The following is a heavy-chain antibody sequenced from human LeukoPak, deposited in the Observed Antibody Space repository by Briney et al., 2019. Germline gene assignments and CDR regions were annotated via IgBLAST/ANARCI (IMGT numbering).Heavy chain of an antibody. D-gene: IGHD3-9*01. CDR1: GGSISTYY. Sequence: SETLSLTRTVSGGSISTYYWNWIRQPPGKGLEWIGYIYHSGSTNYNPSLKSRVTISVDTSKNQFSLKLSSVTAADTAVYYCARGRYSLYYYYGMDVWGQGTTVTVSS. J-gene: IGHJ6*02. V-gene: IGHV4-59*12. CDR3: ARGRYSLYYYYGMDV. CDR2: IYHSGST.